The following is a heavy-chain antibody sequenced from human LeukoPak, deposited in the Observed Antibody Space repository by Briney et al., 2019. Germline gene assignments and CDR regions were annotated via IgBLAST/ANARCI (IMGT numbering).Heavy chain of an antibody. V-gene: IGHV3-9*01. D-gene: IGHD2-8*01. CDR1: GFTFGGSA. J-gene: IGHJ4*02. CDR2: ISWDSGSL. Sequence: PGGSLGLSCAVSGFTFGGSAMHWVRQAPGKGLEWVSGISWDSGSLDYADCVKGRFTISRDNAKNSLYLQMDSLRAEDTAFYYCAKEGSVCTNGICRYFDYWGQGTLVTVSS. CDR3: AKEGSVCTNGICRYFDY.